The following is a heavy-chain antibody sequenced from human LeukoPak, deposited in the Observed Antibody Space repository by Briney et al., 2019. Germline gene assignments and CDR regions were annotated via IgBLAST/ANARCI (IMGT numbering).Heavy chain of an antibody. CDR1: GGTFSSYA. D-gene: IGHD1-7*01. CDR3: ARDITGTTNVGLWFDP. CDR2: IIPIFGTA. J-gene: IGHJ5*02. Sequence: ASVKVSCKASGGTFSSYAISWVRQAPGQGLEWMGGIIPIFGTANYAQKFQGRVTITTDESTSTAYMELSSLRSEDTAVYYCARDITGTTNVGLWFDPWGQGTLVTVSS. V-gene: IGHV1-69*05.